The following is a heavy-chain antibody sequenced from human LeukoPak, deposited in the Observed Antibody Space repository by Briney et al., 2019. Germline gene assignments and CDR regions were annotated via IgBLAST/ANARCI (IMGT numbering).Heavy chain of an antibody. V-gene: IGHV4-4*07. Sequence: SETLSLTCIVSGGSISGNYWSWIRQTAGRGLEWIGRVSSSGNTYYNPALKSRVTMSVDTSKNQFSLKLSSVTAADTAVYYCARGVTIVRGVSYYAVDVWGQGTTVTVSS. CDR2: VSSSGNT. CDR3: ARGVTIVRGVSYYAVDV. D-gene: IGHD3-10*01. J-gene: IGHJ6*02. CDR1: GGSISGNY.